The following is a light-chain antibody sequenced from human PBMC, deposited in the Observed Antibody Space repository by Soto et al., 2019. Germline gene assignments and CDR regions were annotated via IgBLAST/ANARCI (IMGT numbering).Light chain of an antibody. CDR2: HAS. CDR1: QSVSNN. Sequence: EIVMTQSPATLSVSPGERATLSCRASQSVSNNLAWYQQKPGQAPRLLIYHASTGATGIPARFSGSGSGTVLTLTISSVQSEDLAVYYCQQYKEWPLTFCGGTKVEIK. CDR3: QQYKEWPLT. J-gene: IGKJ4*01. V-gene: IGKV3-15*01.